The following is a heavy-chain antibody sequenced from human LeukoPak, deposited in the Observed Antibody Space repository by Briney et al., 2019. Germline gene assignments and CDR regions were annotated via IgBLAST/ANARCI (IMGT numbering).Heavy chain of an antibody. CDR3: AAGRPYSLLDY. J-gene: IGHJ4*02. V-gene: IGHV1-24*01. CDR2: FDVIDSET. D-gene: IGHD5-18*01. CDR1: GSSLNELS. Sequence: GALVKVSCTVSGSSLNELSLYWVRQAPGKGLEWMGGFDVIDSETFYAQKFQGRVTMTEDSSTDTAYMELRSLTSDDTASYYCAAGRPYSLLDYWGQGTLVTVSS.